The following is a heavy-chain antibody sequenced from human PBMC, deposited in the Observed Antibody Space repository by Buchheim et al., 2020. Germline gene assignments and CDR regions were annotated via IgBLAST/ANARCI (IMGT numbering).Heavy chain of an antibody. CDR2: ISPSGGRT. D-gene: IGHD4-17*01. J-gene: IGHJ4*02. CDR3: ATERTTVVTGDY. CDR1: GFTFNTYA. V-gene: IGHV3-23*01. Sequence: EVQLLESGGGLIQPGGSLRLSCAASGFTFNTYAMSWVRQAPGKGLEWVSAISPSGGRTFYADSVKGRFTISRDNFKNTLYLQMNSLRAEDTAVYYCATERTTVVTGDYWGQGTL.